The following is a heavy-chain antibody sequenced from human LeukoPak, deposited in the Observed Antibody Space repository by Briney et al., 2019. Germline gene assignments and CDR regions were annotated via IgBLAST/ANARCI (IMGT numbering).Heavy chain of an antibody. V-gene: IGHV1-69*04. CDR1: GGTFSSYA. CDR3: ARDHYYYDSSPYFDY. D-gene: IGHD3-22*01. J-gene: IGHJ4*02. CDR2: IIPILGIA. Sequence: SVKVSCKASGGTFSSYAISWVRQAPGHGLEWMGRIIPILGIANYAQKFQGRVTITADKSTSTAYMELSSLRSEDTAVYYCARDHYYYDSSPYFDYWGQGTLVTVSS.